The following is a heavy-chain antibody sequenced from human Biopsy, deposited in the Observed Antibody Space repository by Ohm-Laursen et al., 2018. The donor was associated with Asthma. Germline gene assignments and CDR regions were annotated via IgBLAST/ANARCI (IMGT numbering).Heavy chain of an antibody. CDR3: ARQSGQDYGDSSGFDI. CDR1: GFVFSQSG. CDR2: VSSDGHNK. V-gene: IGHV3-30*03. J-gene: IGHJ3*02. Sequence: SLRLSCAASGFVFSQSGMHWVRQAPGKGLEWVALVSSDGHNKYYEDSVKGRFTISRDNSRNRLYLQINRLTVEDLAVYFCARQSGQDYGDSSGFDIWGQGTKVAVSS. D-gene: IGHD3-22*01.